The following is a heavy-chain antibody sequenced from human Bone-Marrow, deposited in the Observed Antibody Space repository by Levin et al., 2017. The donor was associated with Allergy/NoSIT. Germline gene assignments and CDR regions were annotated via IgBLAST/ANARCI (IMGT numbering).Heavy chain of an antibody. J-gene: IGHJ6*02. CDR3: AKDIFLPWGYGYQLLWAFTLGYGMDV. V-gene: IGHV3-9*01. D-gene: IGHD2-2*01. Sequence: GGSLRLSCAASGFTFDDYAMHWVRQAPGKGLEWVSGISWNSGSIGYADSVKGRFTISRDNAKNSLYLQMNSLRAEDTALYYCAKDIFLPWGYGYQLLWAFTLGYGMDVWGQGTTVTVSS. CDR1: GFTFDDYA. CDR2: ISWNSGSI.